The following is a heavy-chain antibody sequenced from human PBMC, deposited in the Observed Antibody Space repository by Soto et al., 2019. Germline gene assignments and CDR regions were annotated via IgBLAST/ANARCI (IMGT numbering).Heavy chain of an antibody. V-gene: IGHV1-58*01. J-gene: IGHJ4*02. Sequence: SVKVSCKASGITFTSSAVQWVRQARGQRLEWIGWIVVGSGNTNYAQKFQERVTITRDMSTSTAYMELSSLRSEDTAVYYCAADDDHYYDSSGYGYWGQGTLVTVSS. D-gene: IGHD3-22*01. CDR3: AADDDHYYDSSGYGY. CDR1: GITFTSSA. CDR2: IVVGSGNT.